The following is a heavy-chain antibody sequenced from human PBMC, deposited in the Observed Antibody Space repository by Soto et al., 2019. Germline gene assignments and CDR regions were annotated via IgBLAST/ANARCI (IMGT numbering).Heavy chain of an antibody. Sequence: RSLTCAVYGGSFSGYYCSWIRQPPGKGLEWIGELYDSGSINYNASLKSRVSISVDTSKNQFSLKLSSVTAADTAVYYCARGLGGVQHWGQGTLVTVSS. V-gene: IGHV4-34*01. CDR3: ARGLGGVQH. CDR2: LYDSGSI. J-gene: IGHJ1*01. CDR1: GGSFSGYY.